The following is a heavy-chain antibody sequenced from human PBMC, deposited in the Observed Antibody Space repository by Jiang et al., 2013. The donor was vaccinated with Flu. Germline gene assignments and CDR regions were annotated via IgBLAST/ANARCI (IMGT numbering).Heavy chain of an antibody. V-gene: IGHV6-1*01. CDR2: TYYRSKWYN. CDR3: ASSPRSGWSYFDY. CDR1: A. J-gene: IGHJ4*02. D-gene: IGHD3-22*01. Sequence: AWNWIRQSPSRGLEWLGRTYYRSKWYNDYAVSVKSRITINPDTSKNQFSLQLNSVTPEDTAVYYCASSPRSGWSYFDYWGQGTLVTVSS.